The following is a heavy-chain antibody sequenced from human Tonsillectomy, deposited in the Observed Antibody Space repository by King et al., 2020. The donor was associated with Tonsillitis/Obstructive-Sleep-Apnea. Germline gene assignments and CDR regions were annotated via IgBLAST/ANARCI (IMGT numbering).Heavy chain of an antibody. V-gene: IGHV3-48*03. D-gene: IGHD3-22*01. J-gene: IGHJ5*02. Sequence: VQLVESGGGLVQPGGSLRLSCAASGFTFSSYEMKWVRQAPGKGMEWVSYISNSGRTMNYADSVKGRFTISRDNAKYSLYLQMKSLRAEDSDVYYCARTPTYCYDSSDYYPWGQGALVTVSS. CDR3: ARTPTYCYDSSDYYP. CDR1: GFTFSSYE. CDR2: ISNSGRTM.